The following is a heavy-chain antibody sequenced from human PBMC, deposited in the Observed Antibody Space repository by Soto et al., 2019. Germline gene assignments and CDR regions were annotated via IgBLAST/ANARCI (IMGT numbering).Heavy chain of an antibody. CDR3: ARDTYSGYDFGL. V-gene: IGHV4-30-4*01. D-gene: IGHD5-12*01. CDR1: GASVAGGSYY. Sequence: SETLSLTCSVSGASVAGGSYYWSWVRQPPGKGLEWIGYIPSRGRPFYNPSLTSRGTISADTSKDQLSLQLTSVTAADTAVYYCARDTYSGYDFGLWGQGTLVTVSS. CDR2: IPSRGRP. J-gene: IGHJ5*02.